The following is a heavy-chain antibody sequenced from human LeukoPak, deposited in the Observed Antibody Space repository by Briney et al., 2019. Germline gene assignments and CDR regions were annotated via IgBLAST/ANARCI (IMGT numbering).Heavy chain of an antibody. CDR2: IKQDGSEK. D-gene: IGHD4/OR15-4a*01. V-gene: IGHV3-7*01. CDR3: ASGGYGDQDYFDY. CDR1: GFTFSSYW. J-gene: IGHJ4*02. Sequence: GGSLRLSCAASGFTFSSYWMSWVRQAPGKGLEWVANIKQDGSEKHYVDSVKGRFTISRDNTKSSLYLQMNSLRAEDSAVYYCASGGYGDQDYFDYWGQGTLVTVSS.